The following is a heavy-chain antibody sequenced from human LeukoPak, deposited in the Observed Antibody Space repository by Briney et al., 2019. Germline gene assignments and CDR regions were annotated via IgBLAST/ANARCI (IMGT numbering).Heavy chain of an antibody. CDR2: ISSSSSTI. CDR1: GFTFSSYS. CDR3: AEGPYYDILTGYSSDAFHI. D-gene: IGHD3-9*01. V-gene: IGHV3-48*01. Sequence: GSLGLSCAASGFTFSSYSMNWVRQAPGKGLEWVSYISSSSSTIYYADSVKGRFAISRDNAKNSLYLQMNSLRAEDTAVYYCAEGPYYDILTGYSSDAFHIWGQGTVVTVSS. J-gene: IGHJ3*02.